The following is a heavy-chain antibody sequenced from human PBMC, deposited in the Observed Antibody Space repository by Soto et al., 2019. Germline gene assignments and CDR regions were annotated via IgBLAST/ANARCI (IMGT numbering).Heavy chain of an antibody. Sequence: TLSLTCTVSGGSISSGGYYWSWIRQHPGKGLEWIGYIYYSGSTYYNPSLKSRVTISVDTSKNQFSLKLSSVTAADTAVYYCAASCVGCGGFNYYGVDVWGQGTTVTVS. CDR2: IYYSGST. D-gene: IGHD2-21*01. V-gene: IGHV4-31*03. J-gene: IGHJ6*02. CDR1: GGSISSGGYY. CDR3: AASCVGCGGFNYYGVDV.